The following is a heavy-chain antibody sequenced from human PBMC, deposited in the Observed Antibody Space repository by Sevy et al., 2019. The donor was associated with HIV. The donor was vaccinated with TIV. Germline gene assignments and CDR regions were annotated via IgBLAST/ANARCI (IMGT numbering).Heavy chain of an antibody. CDR1: GFTFSSYG. D-gene: IGHD1-26*01. Sequence: GGSLRLSCAASGFTFSSYGMHWVRQAPGKGLEWVAFIRYDGSNKYYADSVKGRFTISRDNSKNTLYLQMNSLRAEDTAVYYCAKDLYGAWELDYWGQGALVTVSS. J-gene: IGHJ4*02. CDR3: AKDLYGAWELDY. CDR2: IRYDGSNK. V-gene: IGHV3-30*02.